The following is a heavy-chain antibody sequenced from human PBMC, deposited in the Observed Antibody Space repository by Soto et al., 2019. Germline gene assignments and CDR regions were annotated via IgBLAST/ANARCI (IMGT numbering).Heavy chain of an antibody. D-gene: IGHD6-19*01. J-gene: IGHJ6*02. CDR2: ISAYNGNT. Sequence: QVQLVQSGAAVKKPGASVKVSCKASGYTFTSYGISWVRQAPGQGLEWMGWISAYNGNTNYAQKLQGRDTTTTDTTTSTANMERRSLRSDDTAVYYCARFPVDEGRGWSDYYGMDVWGQGTTVTVSS. CDR1: GYTFTSYG. CDR3: ARFPVDEGRGWSDYYGMDV. V-gene: IGHV1-18*01.